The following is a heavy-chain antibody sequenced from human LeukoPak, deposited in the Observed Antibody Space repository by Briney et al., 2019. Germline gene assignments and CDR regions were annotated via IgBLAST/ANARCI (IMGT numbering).Heavy chain of an antibody. CDR3: ANYGDYQYFDY. V-gene: IGHV3-30*18. J-gene: IGHJ4*02. CDR1: GFTFINYG. Sequence: GGSLRLSCAASGFTFINYGMHWVRQAPGKGLEWVAVISYDATNKYCADSVKGRFTISRDNSKNTLYLQMNSLKTDDTAVYYCANYGDYQYFDYWGQGTPVTVSS. D-gene: IGHD4-17*01. CDR2: ISYDATNK.